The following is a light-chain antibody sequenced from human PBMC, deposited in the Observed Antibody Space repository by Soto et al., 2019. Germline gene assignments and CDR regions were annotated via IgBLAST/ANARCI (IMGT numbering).Light chain of an antibody. V-gene: IGKV3-20*01. J-gene: IGKJ1*01. Sequence: EIVLTQSPGTLSLSPGERATLSCRASQSVSSAYLAWYQHKPGQPPTLLIYAASSRGTGIPDRFSGSGSGTDFTLTISRLEPENFEVFYCQQYGSSSTWTFGPGTKVEIK. CDR3: QQYGSSSTWT. CDR1: QSVSSAY. CDR2: AAS.